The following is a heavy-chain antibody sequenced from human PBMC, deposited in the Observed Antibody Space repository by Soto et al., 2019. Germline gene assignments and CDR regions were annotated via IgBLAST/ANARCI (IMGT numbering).Heavy chain of an antibody. CDR1: GGALSSYY. D-gene: IGHD6-19*01. J-gene: IGHJ4*02. CDR3: AKAYYASGCPTCPTFDS. Sequence: ETLSLTCTISGGALSSYYWSWIRQPPGEGLEWIGNVDYSGITFYKASLKSRVTISVDTSKKQFSLRLTSVTAADSAVYYCAKAYYASGCPTCPTFDSWGQGILVTVSS. V-gene: IGHV4-59*01. CDR2: VDYSGIT.